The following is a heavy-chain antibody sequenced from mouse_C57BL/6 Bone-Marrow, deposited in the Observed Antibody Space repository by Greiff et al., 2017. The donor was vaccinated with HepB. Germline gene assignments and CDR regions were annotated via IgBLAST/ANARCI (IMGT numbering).Heavy chain of an antibody. D-gene: IGHD2-2*01. CDR2: IRNKANGYTT. J-gene: IGHJ4*01. CDR3: ARYYGYDVDYAMDY. Sequence: DVMLVESGGGLVQPGGSLSLSCAASGFTFTDYYMSWVRQPPGKALEWLGFIRNKANGYTTEYSASVKGRFTISRDNSQSILYLQMNALRAEDSATYYCARYYGYDVDYAMDYWGQGTSVTVSS. CDR1: GFTFTDYY. V-gene: IGHV7-3*01.